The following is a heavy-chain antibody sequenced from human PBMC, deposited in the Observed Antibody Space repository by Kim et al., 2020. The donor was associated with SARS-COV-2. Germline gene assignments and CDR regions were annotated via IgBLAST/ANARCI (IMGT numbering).Heavy chain of an antibody. CDR2: IYYSGST. J-gene: IGHJ4*02. Sequence: SETLSLTCTVSGGSISSYYWSWIRQPPGKGLEWIGDIYYSGSTNYNPSLKSRVTISVDTSKNQFSLKLSSVTAADTAVYYCARDLWGYYFDYWGQGTLVTVSS. V-gene: IGHV4-59*13. CDR1: GGSISSYY. CDR3: ARDLWGYYFDY. D-gene: IGHD1-26*01.